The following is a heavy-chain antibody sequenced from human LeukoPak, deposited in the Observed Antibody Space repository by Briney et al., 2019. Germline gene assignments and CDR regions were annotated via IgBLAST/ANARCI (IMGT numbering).Heavy chain of an antibody. Sequence: PGGSLRLSCAASGFTFSSYEMNWIRQPPGKGLEWIGEMNHGGSTNYNPSLKSRVTISVDTSKNQFSLKLRSVTAADTAVYYCARRFGRKFGERFYYYHYMDVWGKGTTVTISS. CDR3: ARRFGRKFGERFYYYHYMDV. CDR1: GFTFSSYE. D-gene: IGHD3-10*01. V-gene: IGHV4-34*01. CDR2: MNHGGST. J-gene: IGHJ6*03.